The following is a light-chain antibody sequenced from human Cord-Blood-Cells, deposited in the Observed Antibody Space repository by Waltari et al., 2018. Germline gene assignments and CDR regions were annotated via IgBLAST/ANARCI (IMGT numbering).Light chain of an antibody. V-gene: IGKV3-15*01. CDR2: GAS. Sequence: EIVMTQSPATLSVSPGERATLSCRTSQSVSSNLAWYQHKHGQAPRLLIYGASTRATGNPARFSGSGSGTEFTLTISSLQSEDFAVYYCQQYNNWPYTFGQGTKLEIK. J-gene: IGKJ2*01. CDR1: QSVSSN. CDR3: QQYNNWPYT.